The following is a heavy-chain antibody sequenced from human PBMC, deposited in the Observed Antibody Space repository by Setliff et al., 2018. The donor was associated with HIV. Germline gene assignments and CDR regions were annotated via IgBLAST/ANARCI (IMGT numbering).Heavy chain of an antibody. CDR1: GFTFNSYN. V-gene: IGHV3-48*01. D-gene: IGHD1-1*01. J-gene: IGHJ4*02. CDR3: ARGPGTGHYFDY. Sequence: GGSLRLSCVASGFTFNSYNMNWVRQAPGKGLEWISFISGTGTTTDYADSVRGRFTISRDDARNSLFLQMNSLRVDDTAVYYCARGPGTGHYFDYWGLGALVTVSS. CDR2: ISGTGTTT.